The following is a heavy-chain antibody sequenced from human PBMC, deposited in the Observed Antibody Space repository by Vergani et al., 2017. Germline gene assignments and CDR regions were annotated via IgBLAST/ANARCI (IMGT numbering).Heavy chain of an antibody. CDR1: GGTFSSNS. J-gene: IGHJ5*02. Sequence: QGQLAQSGAEVKKPGSSVKVSCKASGGTFSSNSISWVRQAPGQGLEWMGRIIPIFGTTSYAQKFQGRVTILADESTSTAYMELSSLRSEDTAVYYCARDRRGFPNWIDPWGQGTLVTVSS. CDR3: ARDRRGFPNWIDP. D-gene: IGHD6-25*01. V-gene: IGHV1-69*13. CDR2: IIPIFGTT.